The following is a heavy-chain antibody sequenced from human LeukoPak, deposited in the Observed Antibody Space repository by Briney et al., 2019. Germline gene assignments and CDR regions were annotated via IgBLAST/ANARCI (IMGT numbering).Heavy chain of an antibody. CDR1: GYTFTSYG. D-gene: IGHD2-15*01. CDR3: ARGGSAIHYYYYMDV. V-gene: IGHV1-18*01. Sequence: ASVKVSCKASGYTFTSYGISWVRQAPGQGLEWMGWISAYNGNTSYAQKLQGRVTMTTDTSTSTAYMELRSLRSDDTAVYYCARGGSAIHYYYYMDVWGKGTTVTVSS. J-gene: IGHJ6*03. CDR2: ISAYNGNT.